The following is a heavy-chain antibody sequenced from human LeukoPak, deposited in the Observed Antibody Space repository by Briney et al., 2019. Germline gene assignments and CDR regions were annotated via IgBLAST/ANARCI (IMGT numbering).Heavy chain of an antibody. CDR3: TRVESGGYAGY. J-gene: IGHJ4*02. D-gene: IGHD3-16*01. CDR1: GFTFSSYG. V-gene: IGHV3-64*01. Sequence: PGGSLRLSCAASGFTFSSYGMHWVRQAPGKGLEYVSAISPNGGNTYYANSVKGRFTISRDNSKNTVYLQMGSLRAEDMAVYYCTRVESGGYAGYWGQGTLVTASS. CDR2: ISPNGGNT.